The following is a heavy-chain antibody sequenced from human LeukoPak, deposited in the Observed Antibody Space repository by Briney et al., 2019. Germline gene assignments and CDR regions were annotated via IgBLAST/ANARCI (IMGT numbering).Heavy chain of an antibody. D-gene: IGHD7-27*01. V-gene: IGHV3-23*01. J-gene: IGHJ4*02. CDR3: ARGPSGWGSLDY. CDR2: ISGSGGST. CDR1: GLSFSSYA. Sequence: GGSLRLSCAASGLSFSSYAMSWVRQAPGKGLEWVSGISGSGGSTYYADSVKGRFSISRDNSKNTLYLQMSSLRAEDTAQYYCARGPSGWGSLDYWGQGTLVTVSS.